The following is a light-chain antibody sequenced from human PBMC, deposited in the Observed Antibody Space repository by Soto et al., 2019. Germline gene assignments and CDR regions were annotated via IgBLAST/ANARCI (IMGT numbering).Light chain of an antibody. CDR1: SSDVGAYNS. Sequence: QSAPTQPPSASGSPGQSVTISCTGTSSDVGAYNSVSWYQQHPGKAPKLIIYEVTKRPSGVPDRFSGSKSGNTASLTVSGLQAEDEADYYCNSYAGSNTFVVFGGGTKLTVL. CDR3: NSYAGSNTFVV. CDR2: EVT. J-gene: IGLJ2*01. V-gene: IGLV2-8*01.